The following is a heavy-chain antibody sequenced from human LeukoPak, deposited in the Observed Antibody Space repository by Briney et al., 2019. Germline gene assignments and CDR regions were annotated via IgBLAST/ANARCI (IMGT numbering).Heavy chain of an antibody. J-gene: IGHJ6*03. CDR2: IYPIGNT. CDR3: AREDSGSYYNYYYFYMDV. V-gene: IGHV4-4*07. Sequence: SETLSLTCSVSGGSFSNNFWSWVRQPAGKGLEWIGRIYPIGNTNYNPSLKSRVTLPVDTSKTQFSLNLSSVTAADTAVYYCAREDSGSYYNYYYFYMDVWGKGTTVTISS. CDR1: GGSFSNNF. D-gene: IGHD3-10*01.